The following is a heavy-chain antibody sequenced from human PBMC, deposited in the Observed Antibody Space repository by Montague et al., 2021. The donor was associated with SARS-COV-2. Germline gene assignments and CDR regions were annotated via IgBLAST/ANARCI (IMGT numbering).Heavy chain of an antibody. CDR1: GGSITGYY. D-gene: IGHD4-23*01. CDR2: IYDGGAV. J-gene: IGHJ3*02. CDR3: VRDHPYGGPRGAYDI. V-gene: IGHV4-59*01. Sequence: SETLSLTCTVSGGSITGYYWIWLRRSPGKGLEWIAYIYDGGAVNYNPSLGSRVTISTDTSKNQLSLKVNSVTAAGTAVYYCVRDHPYGGPRGAYDIWGQGTVVTVSS.